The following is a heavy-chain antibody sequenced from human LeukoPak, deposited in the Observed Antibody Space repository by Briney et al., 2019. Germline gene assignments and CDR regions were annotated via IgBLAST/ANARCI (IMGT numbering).Heavy chain of an antibody. D-gene: IGHD5-24*01. J-gene: IGHJ4*02. CDR2: IYYSGST. CDR3: AILGDGDNLRYFDY. Sequence: SETLSLTCTVSDGSISSYYWSWIRQPPGKGLEWIGYIYYSGSTNYNPSLKSRVTISVDTSKNQFSLKLSPVTAPDTAVYYCAILGDGDNLRYFDYWGQGTLVTVSS. CDR1: DGSISSYY. V-gene: IGHV4-59*08.